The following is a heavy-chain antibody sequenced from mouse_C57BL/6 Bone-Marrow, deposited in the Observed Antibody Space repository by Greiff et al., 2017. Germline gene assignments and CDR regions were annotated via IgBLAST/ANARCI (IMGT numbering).Heavy chain of an antibody. J-gene: IGHJ2*01. V-gene: IGHV2-9-1*01. CDR2: IWTGGGT. CDR1: GFSLTSYA. D-gene: IGHD1-1*01. Sequence: VQLVESGPGLVAPSQSLSITCTVSGFSLTSYAISWVRQPPGKGLEWLGGIWTGGGTNYNSAPNTRLSISKDNSKSQVFLKMNSLQTDDTARYYCARSPYYGSVYFDYWGQGTTLTVSS. CDR3: ARSPYYGSVYFDY.